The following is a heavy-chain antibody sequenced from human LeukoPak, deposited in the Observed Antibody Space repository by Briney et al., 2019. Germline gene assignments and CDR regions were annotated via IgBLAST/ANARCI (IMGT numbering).Heavy chain of an antibody. CDR1: GGSISSGGYS. D-gene: IGHD3-10*01. Sequence: SQTLSLTRAVSGGSISSGGYSWSWIRQPPGKGLEWIGYIYHSGSTYYNPSLKSRVTISVDRSKNQFSLKLSSVTAADTAVYYCASFGSGSYYAFDIWGQGTMVTVSS. CDR2: IYHSGST. V-gene: IGHV4-30-2*01. CDR3: ASFGSGSYYAFDI. J-gene: IGHJ3*02.